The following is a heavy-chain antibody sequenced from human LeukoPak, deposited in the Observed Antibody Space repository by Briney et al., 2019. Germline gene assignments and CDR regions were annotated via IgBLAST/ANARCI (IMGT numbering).Heavy chain of an antibody. CDR2: IKQDGSEK. Sequence: GGSLRLSCAASGFTFSSYWMSWVRQAPGKGLEWVANIKQDGSEKYYVDSVKGRFTISRDNAKNSLYLQMNSLRAEDTAVYYCARAFTIFGVVSYYFDYWGQGTLVTVSS. CDR3: ARAFTIFGVVSYYFDY. D-gene: IGHD3-3*01. V-gene: IGHV3-7*01. J-gene: IGHJ4*02. CDR1: GFTFSSYW.